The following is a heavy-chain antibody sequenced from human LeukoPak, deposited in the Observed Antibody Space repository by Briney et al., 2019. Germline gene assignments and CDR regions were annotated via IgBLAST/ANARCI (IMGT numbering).Heavy chain of an antibody. CDR3: ATHYSSSHV. J-gene: IGHJ4*02. CDR2: INPNSGGT. Sequence: ASVKVSCKASGYTFTSYGISWVRQAPGQGLEWMGWINPNSGGTNYAQKFQGRVTMTRDTSISTAYMELSRLRSDDTAVYYCATHYSSSHVWGQGTLVTVSS. V-gene: IGHV1-2*02. CDR1: GYTFTSYG. D-gene: IGHD6-13*01.